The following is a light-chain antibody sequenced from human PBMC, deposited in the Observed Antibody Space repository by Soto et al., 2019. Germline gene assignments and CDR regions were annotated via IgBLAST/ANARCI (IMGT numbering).Light chain of an antibody. J-gene: IGKJ1*01. CDR3: QQYGSSSWT. V-gene: IGKV3-20*01. CDR2: GAS. Sequence: EIVLTQSPGTLSLSPGERATLSCRASQSVSSSYLAWYQQKFCQAPRLLIYGASSRATCIPDRFSGSGSGTDFTLTISRLEPEDFAVYYCQQYGSSSWTFGQGTKWIS. CDR1: QSVSSSY.